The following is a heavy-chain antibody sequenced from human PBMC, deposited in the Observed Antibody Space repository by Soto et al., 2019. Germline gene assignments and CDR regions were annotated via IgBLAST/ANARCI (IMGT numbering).Heavy chain of an antibody. CDR1: GGSISSYY. V-gene: IGHV4-59*08. CDR3: ARPRYCSGGSCSNRDAFDI. CDR2: IYYSGST. J-gene: IGHJ3*02. Sequence: SETLSLTCTVSGGSISSYYWSWIRQPPGKGLEWIGYIYYSGSTNYNPSLKSRVTISVDTSKNQFSLKLSSVTAADTAVYYCARPRYCSGGSCSNRDAFDIWGQGTMVTVSS. D-gene: IGHD2-15*01.